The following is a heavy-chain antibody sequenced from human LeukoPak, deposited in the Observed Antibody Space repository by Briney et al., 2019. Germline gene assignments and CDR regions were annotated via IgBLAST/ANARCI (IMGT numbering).Heavy chain of an antibody. CDR1: GFTFSSYG. CDR3: ARTSYYYDSSGYIGY. J-gene: IGHJ4*02. V-gene: IGHV3-33*01. Sequence: PGGSLRLSCAASGFTFSSYGMHWVRQAPGKGLEWLAVIWYDGSNKYYADSVKGRFTISRDNSKNTLYLQMNSLRAEDTAVYYCARTSYYYDSSGYIGYWGQGTLVTVSS. CDR2: IWYDGSNK. D-gene: IGHD3-22*01.